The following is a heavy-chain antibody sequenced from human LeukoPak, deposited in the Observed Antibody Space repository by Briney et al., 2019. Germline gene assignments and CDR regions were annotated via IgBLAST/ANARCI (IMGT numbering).Heavy chain of an antibody. V-gene: IGHV3-66*01. D-gene: IGHD5-18*01. CDR2: IYSGGST. CDR3: ARDQGSRIQLWYEGFDC. Sequence: GGSLRLSCAASGFTVSSNYMSWVRQAPGKGLEWVSVIYSGGSTYYADSVKGRFTISRDNSKNTLYLQMNSLRAEDTAVYYCARDQGSRIQLWYEGFDCWGQGTLVTVSS. J-gene: IGHJ4*02. CDR1: GFTVSSNY.